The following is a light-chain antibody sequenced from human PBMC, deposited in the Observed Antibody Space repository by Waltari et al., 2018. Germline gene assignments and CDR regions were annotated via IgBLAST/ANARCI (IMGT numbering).Light chain of an antibody. J-gene: IGKJ2*01. CDR3: QQYYSAPYT. CDR2: WAS. Sequence: DIVMTQSPDSLAVSLGERAPINCKSSQSVLYSSNNKNYLAWYQQKPGQPPKLLLYWASTRESGVPDRFSGSGSGTDFTLNISSLQAEDVAAYYCQQYYSAPYTFGQGTKLEIK. V-gene: IGKV4-1*01. CDR1: QSVLYSSNNKNY.